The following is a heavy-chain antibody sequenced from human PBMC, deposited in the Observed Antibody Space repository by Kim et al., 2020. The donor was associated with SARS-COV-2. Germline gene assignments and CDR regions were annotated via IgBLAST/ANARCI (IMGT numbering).Heavy chain of an antibody. CDR3: AKDEGYCSGGSCYSGDY. V-gene: IGHV3-30*02. Sequence: VNGRFTISRDNSKDTLYLQMHSRKASDTAVYYCAKDEGYCSGGSCYSGDYWGQGTLVTVSS. J-gene: IGHJ4*02. D-gene: IGHD2-15*01.